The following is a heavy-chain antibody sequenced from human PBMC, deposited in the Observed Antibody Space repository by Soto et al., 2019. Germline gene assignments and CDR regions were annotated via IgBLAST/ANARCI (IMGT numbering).Heavy chain of an antibody. Sequence: QVQLVQSGAEVKNPGSSVKVSCKASGGTFSSYAISWVRQAPGQGLDWMGGFIPIFGTANYAQKFQGRVTITADESTSTAYMELSSLRAEDTAVYYCARGFGYYDSSGYYEAGSFDYWGQGTLVTVSS. CDR2: FIPIFGTA. CDR3: ARGFGYYDSSGYYEAGSFDY. CDR1: GGTFSSYA. J-gene: IGHJ4*02. D-gene: IGHD3-22*01. V-gene: IGHV1-69*01.